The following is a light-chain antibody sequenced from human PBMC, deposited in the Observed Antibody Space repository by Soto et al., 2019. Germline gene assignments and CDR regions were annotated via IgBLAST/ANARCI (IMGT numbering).Light chain of an antibody. CDR3: HQPYTIPSS. Sequence: DIQMTQSPSSLSASVRDRVTITCRAIQRISTYLKWYQQKPRKAPKLLIYDVSTLQRGVPLRFSGSGSGTAFTLTISSLHPEDVATHYCHQPYTIPSSFGPGTKVGI. V-gene: IGKV1-39*01. J-gene: IGKJ3*01. CDR1: QRISTY. CDR2: DVS.